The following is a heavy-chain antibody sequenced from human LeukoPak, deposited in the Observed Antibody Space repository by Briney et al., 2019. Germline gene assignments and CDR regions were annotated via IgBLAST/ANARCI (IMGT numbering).Heavy chain of an antibody. D-gene: IGHD3-22*01. CDR2: INSDGSST. V-gene: IGHV3-74*01. CDR1: GFTFSNSA. Sequence: GGSLRLSCAASGFTFSNSAMSWVRQAPGKGLVWASRINSDGSSTSYADSVKGRFTISRDNAKNTLYLQMNSLRAEDTAVYYCARCLLDYDSSGYFDYWGQGTLVTVSS. J-gene: IGHJ4*02. CDR3: ARCLLDYDSSGYFDY.